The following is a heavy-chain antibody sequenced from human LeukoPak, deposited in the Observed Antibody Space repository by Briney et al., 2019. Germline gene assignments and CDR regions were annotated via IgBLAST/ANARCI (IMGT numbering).Heavy chain of an antibody. CDR3: ARVYDSSGYYYSHYYYYYMDV. CDR2: IYYSGST. V-gene: IGHV4-59*01. CDR1: GGSISSYY. J-gene: IGHJ6*03. D-gene: IGHD3-22*01. Sequence: KTSETLSLTCSVSGGSISSYYWSWIRQPPGKGLEWIGYIYYSGSTNYNPSLKTRVTISVDTSKNQFSLKLSSVTAADTAVYYCARVYDSSGYYYSHYYYYYMDVWGKGTTVTVSS.